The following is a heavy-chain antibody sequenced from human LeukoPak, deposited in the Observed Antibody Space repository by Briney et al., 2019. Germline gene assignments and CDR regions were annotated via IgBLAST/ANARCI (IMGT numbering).Heavy chain of an antibody. CDR3: ARDAFASSWPNYYYGMDV. CDR1: GFTLSTYS. D-gene: IGHD6-13*01. V-gene: IGHV3-21*01. Sequence: PGRSLRLSCAPSGFTLSTYSMNWVRQAPGKGLEWVSSISSGSSDIYYADSVKGRFTISRDNAKNSLFLQMNSLRVEDTAVYYCARDAFASSWPNYYYGMDVWGQGTMVTVSS. CDR2: ISSGSSDI. J-gene: IGHJ6*02.